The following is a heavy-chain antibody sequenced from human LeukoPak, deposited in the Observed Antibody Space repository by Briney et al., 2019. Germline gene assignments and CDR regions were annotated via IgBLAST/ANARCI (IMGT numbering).Heavy chain of an antibody. CDR3: ARGGYYDSSGYYYVAFDI. Sequence: ASVKVSCKASGYTFTSYGISWVRQAPGQGLEWMGWISGYNGNTNYAQKLQGRVTMTTDTSTSTAYMELRSLRSDDTAVYYCARGGYYDSSGYYYVAFDIWGQGTMVTVSS. V-gene: IGHV1-18*01. CDR1: GYTFTSYG. CDR2: ISGYNGNT. J-gene: IGHJ3*02. D-gene: IGHD3-22*01.